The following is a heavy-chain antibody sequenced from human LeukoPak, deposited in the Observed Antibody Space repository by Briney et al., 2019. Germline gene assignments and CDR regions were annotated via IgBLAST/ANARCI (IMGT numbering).Heavy chain of an antibody. Sequence: GGSLRLSCAVSGFTFSSYWMSWVRQAPGKGLEWAANIKQDGSEKYYVDSVKGRFTISRDNAKNSLYLQMNSLRAEDTAVYYCARLVRGYFGYWGQGTLVTVSS. CDR3: ARLVRGYFGY. V-gene: IGHV3-7*01. D-gene: IGHD3-10*01. CDR1: GFTFSSYW. CDR2: IKQDGSEK. J-gene: IGHJ4*02.